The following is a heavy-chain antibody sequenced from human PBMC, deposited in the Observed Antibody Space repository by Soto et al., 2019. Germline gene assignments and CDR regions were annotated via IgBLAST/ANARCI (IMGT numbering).Heavy chain of an antibody. CDR3: TTQGFGGLHGLVDV. V-gene: IGHV4-59*08. CDR1: GGYIISINNHFSNHN. D-gene: IGHD3-10*01. CDR2: ISNIGFT. J-gene: IGHJ6*02. Sequence: SETLSLTCTVSGGYIISINNHFSNHNCSWIRLSPGKGLEWIGYISNIGFTRYNPSLKSRVSISVDTSKNQFSLKLTSVTAADTAVYYCTTQGFGGLHGLVDVWGQGTTVTVSS.